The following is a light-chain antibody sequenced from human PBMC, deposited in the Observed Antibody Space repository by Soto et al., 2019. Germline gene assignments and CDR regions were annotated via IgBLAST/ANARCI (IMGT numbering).Light chain of an antibody. Sequence: QSVLTQPPSVSGAPGQRGTISCTGSSSNIGAGYHVHWYQQLPGTAPKLLIHGNSNRPSGVPDRFSGSKSGTSASLAITGLQAEDEADYYCQSYDSSLSGSVFGGGTKLTVL. V-gene: IGLV1-40*01. CDR1: SSNIGAGYH. J-gene: IGLJ3*02. CDR3: QSYDSSLSGSV. CDR2: GNS.